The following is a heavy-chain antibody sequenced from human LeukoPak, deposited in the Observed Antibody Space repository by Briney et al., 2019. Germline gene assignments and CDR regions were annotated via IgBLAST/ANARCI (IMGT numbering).Heavy chain of an antibody. CDR1: GFTFSDYR. V-gene: IGHV3-21*04. CDR2: IDGTSRNI. CDR3: ARDDPSMIAALHY. D-gene: IGHD6-6*01. J-gene: IGHJ4*02. Sequence: PGGSLRLSCAASGFTFSDYRMNWVRPAPGKGLEWVSSIDGTSRNIYYADSVKGRFTISRDNAKNSVYLQMNSLRAEDTAVYYCARDDPSMIAALHYWGQGTLVTVSS.